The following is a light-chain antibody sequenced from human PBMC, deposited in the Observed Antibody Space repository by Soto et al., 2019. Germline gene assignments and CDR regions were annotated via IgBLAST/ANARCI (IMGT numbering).Light chain of an antibody. CDR2: LNSDGSH. J-gene: IGLJ2*01. CDR1: SGHSTYA. Sequence: QSVLTQSPSASASLGASVKLTCTLSSGHSTYAIAWHQQQPEKGPRYLMKLNSDGSHNKGDGIPDRFSGSSSGAERYLTISSLQSEDEAYYYCQTWGTGIQVIFGGGTKLTVL. CDR3: QTWGTGIQVI. V-gene: IGLV4-69*01.